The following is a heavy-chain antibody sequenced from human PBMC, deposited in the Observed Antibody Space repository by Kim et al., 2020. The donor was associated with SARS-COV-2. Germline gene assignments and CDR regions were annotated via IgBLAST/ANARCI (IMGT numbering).Heavy chain of an antibody. J-gene: IGHJ6*02. D-gene: IGHD3-3*01. CDR3: ARDLWVDFCSGYYKQSYYYGMDV. CDR1: GFTFSSYA. CDR2: ISYDGSNK. Sequence: GGSLRLSCAASGFTFSSYAMHWVRQAPGKGLEWVAVISYDGSNKYYADSVKGRFTISRDNSKNTLYLQMNSLRAEDTAVYYCARDLWVDFCSGYYKQSYYYGMDVWGQGTTVTLSS. V-gene: IGHV3-30-3*01.